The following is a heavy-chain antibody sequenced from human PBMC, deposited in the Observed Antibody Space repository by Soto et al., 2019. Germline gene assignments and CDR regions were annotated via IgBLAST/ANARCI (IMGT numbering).Heavy chain of an antibody. CDR2: IYPGDSDT. Sequence: EVQLVQSGAEVKKPGESLQISCKGSGYSFTSYWIGWVRQMPGKGLEWMGIIYPGDSDTRYSPSFQGQVTISADKSISTAYLQWSSLKASDTAMYYCARLKRDGHNYSPVYYWGQGTLVTVSS. CDR3: ARLKRDGHNYSPVYY. CDR1: GYSFTSYW. V-gene: IGHV5-51*03. J-gene: IGHJ4*02. D-gene: IGHD5-12*01.